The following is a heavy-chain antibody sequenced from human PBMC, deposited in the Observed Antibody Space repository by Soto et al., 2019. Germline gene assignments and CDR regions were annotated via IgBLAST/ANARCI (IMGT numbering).Heavy chain of an antibody. CDR2: INAGNSYT. Sequence: QVQLVQSGAEMKKPGASVKVSCKVSGNTFPNYPIHWLRQAPGQRLEWLGWINAGNSYTKYSQKFQDIVTITSDTAASTAYMELSRLISADTAVYYCAMCIRGITRACDPWGQGTLITFSS. D-gene: IGHD1-7*01. V-gene: IGHV1-3*01. CDR3: AMCIRGITRACDP. CDR1: GNTFPNYP. J-gene: IGHJ5*02.